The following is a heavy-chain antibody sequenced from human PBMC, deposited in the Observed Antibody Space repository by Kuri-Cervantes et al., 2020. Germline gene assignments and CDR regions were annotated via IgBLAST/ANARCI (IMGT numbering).Heavy chain of an antibody. CDR3: ARQEYQMGDLAY. J-gene: IGHJ4*02. V-gene: IGHV4-39*01. Sequence: GSLRLSCTVSGDSISTSSYYWGWVRQPPGKGLEWIGTIYNSGYTSYNPSLKSRVTISVDTSKNQFSLNLISVTAADTAVYYCARQEYQMGDLAYWGQGTLVTVSS. CDR2: IYNSGYT. CDR1: GDSISTSSYY. D-gene: IGHD1-26*01.